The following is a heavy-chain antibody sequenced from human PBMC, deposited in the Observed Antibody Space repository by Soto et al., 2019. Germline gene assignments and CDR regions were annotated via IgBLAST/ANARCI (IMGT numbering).Heavy chain of an antibody. CDR3: GRDGGGDGYGGDYYGMDV. J-gene: IGHJ6*02. D-gene: IGHD5-12*01. CDR2: IYYSGST. V-gene: IGHV4-59*01. CDR1: GGSISSYY. Sequence: SETLSLTCTVSGGSISSYYWSWIRQPPGKGPEWIGYIYYSGSTNYNPSLKSRVTISVDTSKNQFSLKLSSVTAADTAVYYCGRDGGGDGYGGDYYGMDVWGQGTTVTVSS.